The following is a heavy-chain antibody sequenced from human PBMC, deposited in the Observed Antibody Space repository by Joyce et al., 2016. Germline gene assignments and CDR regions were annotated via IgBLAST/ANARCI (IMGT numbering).Heavy chain of an antibody. Sequence: QVQLQESGPGLVKPSQTLSLTCTVSGDSINNGGYYWSWVRQHPGTGLEWIAYIHYTGSAYYSPSLRSRLTISLDTSKNQFSLKLTSVTAADTAIYYCARDRKGYGMFDFWGQGILVTVSS. J-gene: IGHJ4*02. CDR2: IHYTGSA. D-gene: IGHD2-15*01. CDR1: GDSINNGGYY. V-gene: IGHV4-31*03. CDR3: ARDRKGYGMFDF.